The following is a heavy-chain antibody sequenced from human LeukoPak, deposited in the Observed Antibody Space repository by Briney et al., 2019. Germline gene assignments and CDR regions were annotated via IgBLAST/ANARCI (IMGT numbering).Heavy chain of an antibody. V-gene: IGHV4-59*08. D-gene: IGHD6-13*01. J-gene: IGHJ5*02. CDR1: GDSISSYY. Sequence: PSETLSLTCTVSGDSISSYYWSWIRQPPGKGLEWIGYIYYSGSTNYNPSLKSRVTISVDTSKNQFSLKLSSVTAADTAVYYCARRIAAAGTGWFDPWGQGTLVTVSS. CDR2: IYYSGST. CDR3: ARRIAAAGTGWFDP.